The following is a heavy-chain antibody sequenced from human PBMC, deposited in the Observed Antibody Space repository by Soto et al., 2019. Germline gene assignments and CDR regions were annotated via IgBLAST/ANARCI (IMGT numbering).Heavy chain of an antibody. Sequence: EVQLLESGGGLVQPGGSLRLSCAASGFTFNNYAMSWVRQAPGKGLEWVSAIHGGGDRTFYLDSVKGRFTISRDNSKNTLYLQMNSLRGDDTALYYCVKEMGGVGPRFDYWGQGTLVTVSS. CDR1: GFTFNNYA. J-gene: IGHJ4*02. D-gene: IGHD1-26*01. CDR2: IHGGGDRT. CDR3: VKEMGGVGPRFDY. V-gene: IGHV3-23*01.